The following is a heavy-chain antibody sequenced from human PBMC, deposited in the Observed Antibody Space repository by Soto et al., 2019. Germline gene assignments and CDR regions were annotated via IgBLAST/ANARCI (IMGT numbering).Heavy chain of an antibody. J-gene: IGHJ4*02. CDR1: GGSFSGYY. V-gene: IGHV4-34*01. CDR2: INHSGST. Sequence: QVQLQQWGAGLLKPSETLSLTCAVYGGSFSGYYWSWIRQPPGKGLEWIGEINHSGSTNYNPSLKSRVTISVDTSKNQFSLKLSSVTAADTAVYYCARAYSSSSSWWNYWGQGTLVTVSS. CDR3: ARAYSSSSSWWNY. D-gene: IGHD6-6*01.